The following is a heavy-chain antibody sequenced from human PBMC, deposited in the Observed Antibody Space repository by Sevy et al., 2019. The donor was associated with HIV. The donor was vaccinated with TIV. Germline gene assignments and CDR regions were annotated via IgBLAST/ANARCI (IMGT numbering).Heavy chain of an antibody. V-gene: IGHV4-59*13. CDR2: MSYSAFT. CDR1: ADSINSYY. CDR3: ASGQGAGYFDH. Sequence: SETLSLTCTVSADSINSYYYSWIRQPPGGGLEWIGFMSYSAFTNSNPSLKSRVTLSIVTSKNQISLKLTSVTPADTAIYFCASGQGAGYFDHWGQGTLVTVSS. J-gene: IGHJ4*02.